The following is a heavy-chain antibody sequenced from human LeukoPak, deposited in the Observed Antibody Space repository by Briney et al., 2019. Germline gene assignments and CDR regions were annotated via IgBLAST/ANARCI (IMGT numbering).Heavy chain of an antibody. Sequence: SETLSLTCTVSGGSVSSGSYYWSWIRQPPGKGLGWIGYIYYSGSTNYNPSLKSRVTISVDTSKNQFSLKLSSVTAADTAVYYCARLYCSSTSCYVGGYFDYWGQGTLVTVSS. CDR1: GGSVSSGSYY. J-gene: IGHJ4*02. CDR2: IYYSGST. CDR3: ARLYCSSTSCYVGGYFDY. D-gene: IGHD2-2*01. V-gene: IGHV4-61*01.